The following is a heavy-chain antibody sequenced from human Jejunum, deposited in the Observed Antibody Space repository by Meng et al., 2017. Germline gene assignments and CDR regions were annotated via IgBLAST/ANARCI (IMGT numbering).Heavy chain of an antibody. V-gene: IGHV3-21*01. CDR3: ARADHLKQLGYDY. CDR1: GFSFSNYN. J-gene: IGHJ4*02. Sequence: EGQLWESGGGLVKPGGSLRLSCAASGFSFSNYNMNWVRQAPGKGLEWVASISGSSSYIFYGDSMKGRVTISRDNAKDSVYLQMTSLRAEDTAVYYCARADHLKQLGYDYWGQGALVTVSS. CDR2: ISGSSSYI. D-gene: IGHD6-13*01.